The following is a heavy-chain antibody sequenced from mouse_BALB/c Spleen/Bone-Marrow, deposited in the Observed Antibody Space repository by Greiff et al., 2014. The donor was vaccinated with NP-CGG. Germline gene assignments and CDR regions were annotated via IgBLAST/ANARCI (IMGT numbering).Heavy chain of an antibody. CDR3: AVYYYGRSSFAY. J-gene: IGHJ3*01. D-gene: IGHD1-1*01. Sequence: VQLQQSGAELVKPGASVKLSCTASDLNIKDAYMHWVKQRPEQGLEWIGRIDPANVNTKYDTKFQGKATITADTSSNTAYLLLSSLTSEDTAVYYCAVYYYGRSSFAYWGQGTLVTVSA. CDR2: IDPANVNT. CDR1: DLNIKDAY. V-gene: IGHV14-3*02.